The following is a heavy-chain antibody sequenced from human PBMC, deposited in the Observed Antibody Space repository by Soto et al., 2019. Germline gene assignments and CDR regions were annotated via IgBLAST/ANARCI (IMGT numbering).Heavy chain of an antibody. CDR2: IYHSGST. CDR1: GGSISSGGYS. Sequence: PSETLSLTCAVSGGSISSGGYSWSWIRQPPGKGLEWIGYIYHSGSTYYNPSLKSRVTISVDRSKNQFSLKLSSVTAADTAVYYCARVKIGNFRALGYSQKWFDPWGQGTLVTVSS. J-gene: IGHJ5*02. V-gene: IGHV4-30-2*01. CDR3: ARVKIGNFRALGYSQKWFDP. D-gene: IGHD5-18*01.